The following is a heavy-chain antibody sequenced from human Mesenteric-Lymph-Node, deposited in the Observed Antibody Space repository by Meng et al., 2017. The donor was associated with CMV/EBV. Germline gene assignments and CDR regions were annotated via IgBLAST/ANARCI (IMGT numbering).Heavy chain of an antibody. CDR2: ITSGDNT. CDR1: GFTFSNYA. J-gene: IGHJ4*02. D-gene: IGHD6-6*01. CDR3: VKRSSGSSGYDY. V-gene: IGHV3-23*01. Sequence: GESLKISCAASGFTFSNYAMSWVRQAPGKGLAWVSGITSGDNTYYADSVQGRFTISRDNSKNTLYLQMNSLRAEDTALYYCVKRSSGSSGYDYWGQGTLVTVSS.